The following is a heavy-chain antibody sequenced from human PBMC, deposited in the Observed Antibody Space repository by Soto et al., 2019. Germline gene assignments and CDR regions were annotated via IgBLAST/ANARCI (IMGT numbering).Heavy chain of an antibody. CDR2: IWYDGSNK. CDR1: GFTFNSYG. CDR3: ARDRPNSGFDY. V-gene: IGHV3-33*01. J-gene: IGHJ4*02. D-gene: IGHD7-27*01. Sequence: QVQLVESGGGVVQPGRSLRLSCAASGFTFNSYGMHWVRQAPGKGLEWVAVIWYDGSNKYYGDSVKGRFTISRDNSKNTLYLQMNSLRAEDTAVYYCARDRPNSGFDYCGQGTLVTVSS.